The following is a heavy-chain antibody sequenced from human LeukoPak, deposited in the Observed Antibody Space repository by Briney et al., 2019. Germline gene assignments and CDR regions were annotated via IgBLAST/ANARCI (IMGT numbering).Heavy chain of an antibody. Sequence: PGGSLRLSCAASGFTFSSFAMSWVRQAPGKGREWVSTITDSGANTYYADSVKGRFTISRDNSGTTLFLQMNSLRVEDAALYYCAKAPPIITLIGFGYYFDSWGLGTLVTVSS. CDR2: ITDSGANT. D-gene: IGHD3-22*01. CDR1: GFTFSSFA. V-gene: IGHV3-23*01. CDR3: AKAPPIITLIGFGYYFDS. J-gene: IGHJ4*02.